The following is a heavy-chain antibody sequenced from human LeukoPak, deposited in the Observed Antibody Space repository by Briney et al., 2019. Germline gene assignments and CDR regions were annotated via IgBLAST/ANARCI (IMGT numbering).Heavy chain of an antibody. CDR3: ARGSYYPDY. Sequence: GGSLRLSCAASGFTFSSYAMSWVRQAPGKGLEWVSAISGSGGSTYYADSVKGRFTISRDNAANSLSLQMNSLRAEDTAVYYCARGSYYPDYWGQGTRVTVSS. J-gene: IGHJ4*02. CDR2: ISGSGGST. V-gene: IGHV3-23*01. CDR1: GFTFSSYA. D-gene: IGHD3-10*01.